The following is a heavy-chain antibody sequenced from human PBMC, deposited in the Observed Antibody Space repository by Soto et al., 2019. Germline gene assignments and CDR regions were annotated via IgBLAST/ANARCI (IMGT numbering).Heavy chain of an antibody. Sequence: PGGSLRLSCAASGFTFSSYWMNWVRHAPGKGLVWVSRINNDGSSTYYADSVKGRFTISRDNAKNTLYLQMDSLRVEDTAVYYCVRVYNPMAYWGQGTLVTVSS. CDR1: GFTFSSYW. CDR3: VRVYNPMAY. J-gene: IGHJ4*02. D-gene: IGHD1-20*01. CDR2: INNDGSST. V-gene: IGHV3-74*01.